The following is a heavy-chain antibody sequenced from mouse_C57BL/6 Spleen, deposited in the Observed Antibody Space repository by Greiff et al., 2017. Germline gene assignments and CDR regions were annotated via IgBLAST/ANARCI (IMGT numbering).Heavy chain of an antibody. CDR3: ARALKGDWYFDV. V-gene: IGHV3-6*01. CDR1: GYSITSGYY. J-gene: IGHJ1*03. CDR2: ISYDGSN. Sequence: ESGPGLVKPSQSLSLTCSVTGYSITSGYYWNWIRQFPGNKLEWMGYISYDGSNNYNPSLKNRISITRDTSKNQFFLKLNSVTTEDTATYYCARALKGDWYFDVWGTGTTVTVSS.